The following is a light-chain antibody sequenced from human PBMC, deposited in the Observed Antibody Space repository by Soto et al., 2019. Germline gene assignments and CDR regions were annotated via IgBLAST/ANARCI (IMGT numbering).Light chain of an antibody. J-gene: IGKJ2*01. Sequence: DIQMTQSPSSLSASVRVTVTITCRASQSISVHLNWYQQKPGEVPKLLIYAASNLHSGVPSRFSGSGSETDFALTISSLQPEDFATYYCQQSYITPYTFGQGTRLEIK. CDR3: QQSYITPYT. CDR2: AAS. CDR1: QSISVH. V-gene: IGKV1-39*01.